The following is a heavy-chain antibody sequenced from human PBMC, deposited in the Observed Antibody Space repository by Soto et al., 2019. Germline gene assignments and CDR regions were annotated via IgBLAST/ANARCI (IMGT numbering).Heavy chain of an antibody. CDR1: GYSISSGYY. CDR2: IYRSGST. Sequence: LSLTCAVSGYSISSGYYWGWIRQPPGKGLEWIGSIYRSGSTYYNPSLKSRVTISVDTSKNQFSLKLSSVTAADTAVYYCARDSAVTTTPFDYWGQGTLVTVS. V-gene: IGHV4-38-2*02. J-gene: IGHJ4*02. CDR3: ARDSAVTTTPFDY. D-gene: IGHD4-17*01.